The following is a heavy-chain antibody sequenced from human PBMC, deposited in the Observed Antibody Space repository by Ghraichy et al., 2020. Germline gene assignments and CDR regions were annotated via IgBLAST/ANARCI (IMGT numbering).Heavy chain of an antibody. CDR3: ARQVAVAGPEVGYFQH. V-gene: IGHV4-39*01. D-gene: IGHD6-19*01. J-gene: IGHJ1*01. Sequence: SETLSLTCTVSGGSISSSSYYWGWIRQPPGKGLEWIGSIYYSGSTYYNPSLKSRVTISVDTSKNQFSLKLSSVTAADTAVYYCARQVAVAGPEVGYFQHWGQGTLVTVSS. CDR2: IYYSGST. CDR1: GGSISSSSYY.